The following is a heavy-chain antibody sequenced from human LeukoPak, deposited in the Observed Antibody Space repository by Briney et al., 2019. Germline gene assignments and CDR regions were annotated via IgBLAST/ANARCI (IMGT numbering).Heavy chain of an antibody. CDR1: GFTFSDYY. CDR2: ISSSGSAI. J-gene: IGHJ4*02. Sequence: GGSLRLSCAASGFTFSDYYMSWIRQAPGKGLEWVSYISSSGSAIYYADSVKGRFTISRDNAKNSLYLQMSSLRVEDTAVYYCARDPRGITALVDYFDYWGQGTLVTASS. CDR3: ARDPRGITALVDYFDY. V-gene: IGHV3-11*01. D-gene: IGHD5-18*01.